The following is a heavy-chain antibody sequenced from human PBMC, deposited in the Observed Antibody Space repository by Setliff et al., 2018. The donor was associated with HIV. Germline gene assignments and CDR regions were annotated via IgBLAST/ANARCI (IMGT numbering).Heavy chain of an antibody. Sequence: SETLSLTCAVYGGSFSGYYWSWIRQPPGKGLEWIGEIHHSGNTNYNPSLGSRVTISVDMSENQFSLQLRSVTAADTAVYYCAPQRGYYMDVWGNGTTVTVSS. D-gene: IGHD2-15*01. CDR3: APQRGYYMDV. CDR1: GGSFSGYY. J-gene: IGHJ6*04. V-gene: IGHV4-34*01. CDR2: IHHSGNT.